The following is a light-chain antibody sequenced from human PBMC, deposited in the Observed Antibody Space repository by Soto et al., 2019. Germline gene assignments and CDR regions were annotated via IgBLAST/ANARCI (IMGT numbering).Light chain of an antibody. J-gene: IGKJ2*01. CDR2: SAS. CDR3: QQYGSSPYT. Sequence: DIVLTQSPGTLSLSPGEGAALSCRASQSVSSSYLAWYQQKPGQAPRLLIFSASSRATGIPDRFSGSGSGTDFTLTISRLEPEDFAFYYCQQYGSSPYTFGQGTKLEI. CDR1: QSVSSSY. V-gene: IGKV3-20*01.